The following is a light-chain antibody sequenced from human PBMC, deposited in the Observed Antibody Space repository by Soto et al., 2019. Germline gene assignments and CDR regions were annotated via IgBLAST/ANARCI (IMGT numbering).Light chain of an antibody. Sequence: EIVLTQSPATLSVSPGERATLSCRASQSVSSNLAWYQQKPGQAPRLLIYGASTRATGIPARFSGSGSGTDFTLTISSLQSEDFAVYYCQQYNNSPLTFGQGTKVEIK. J-gene: IGKJ1*01. CDR3: QQYNNSPLT. CDR1: QSVSSN. CDR2: GAS. V-gene: IGKV3-15*01.